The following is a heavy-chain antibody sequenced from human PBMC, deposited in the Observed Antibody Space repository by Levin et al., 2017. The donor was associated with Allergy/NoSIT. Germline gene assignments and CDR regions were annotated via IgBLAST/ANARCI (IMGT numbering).Heavy chain of an antibody. CDR3: ARDLTRSFDY. CDR2: ISSDGSTT. Sequence: GGSLLLSFSSSGFPFSGYWMQWVRQAPGKGLVWVSDISSDGSTTRYADSVKGRFTISSDNAKNTVNLQMNSLRAEDTAVYYCARDLTRSFDYWGQGALVTVSS. V-gene: IGHV3-74*01. J-gene: IGHJ4*02. CDR1: GFPFSGYW.